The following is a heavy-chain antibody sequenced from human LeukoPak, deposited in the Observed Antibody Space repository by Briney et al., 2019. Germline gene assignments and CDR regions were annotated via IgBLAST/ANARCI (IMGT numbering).Heavy chain of an antibody. CDR2: IKSKTDGGTT. V-gene: IGHV3-15*01. CDR1: GFTFSNAW. J-gene: IGHJ4*02. Sequence: PGGSLRLSCAASGFTFSNAWMSWVRQAPGKGLEWVGRIKSKTDGGTTDYAAPVKGRFTISRDDSKNTLYLQMNSLKTEDTAVYYCTTGDDWFGELKEHDYWGQGTLVTVSS. CDR3: TTGDDWFGELKEHDY. D-gene: IGHD3-10*01.